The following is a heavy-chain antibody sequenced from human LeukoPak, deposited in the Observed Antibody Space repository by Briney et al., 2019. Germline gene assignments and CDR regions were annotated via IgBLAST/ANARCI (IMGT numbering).Heavy chain of an antibody. CDR2: MSSSGRTI. D-gene: IGHD3-16*01. CDR1: GFTFSDYS. CDR3: ARSSDLDDRSHAPFDL. J-gene: IGHJ5*02. V-gene: IGHV3-11*04. Sequence: GGSLRLSCAASGFTFSDYSMTWIRQAPGKGMQWLSYMSSSGRTIYYADAVKGRYTISRDNAKNSLFLQMDFVRAEDMAVYYCARSSDLDDRSHAPFDLWGQGTLVTVSS.